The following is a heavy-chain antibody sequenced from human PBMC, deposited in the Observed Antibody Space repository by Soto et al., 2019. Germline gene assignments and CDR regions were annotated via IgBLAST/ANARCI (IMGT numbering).Heavy chain of an antibody. CDR3: ARGLKNYYAMDV. CDR2: ISYDGSNK. CDR1: GFTFSSYG. D-gene: IGHD3-16*01. V-gene: IGHV3-30*03. Sequence: GGSLRLSCAASGFTFSSYGMHWVRQAPGKGLEWVAVISYDGSNKYYADSVKGRFTISRDKSKNTLYLQMNSLRDEDTAVYFCARGLKNYYAMDVWGQGTTVTVSS. J-gene: IGHJ6*01.